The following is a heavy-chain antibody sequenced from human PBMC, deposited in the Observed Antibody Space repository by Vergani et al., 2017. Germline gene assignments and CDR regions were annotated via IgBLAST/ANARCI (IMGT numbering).Heavy chain of an antibody. CDR3: ARGGPAGSNFDY. CDR2: IWYDGSNK. V-gene: IGHV3-33*01. D-gene: IGHD6-19*01. J-gene: IGHJ4*02. CDR1: GFTFSSYG. Sequence: QVQLVESGGGVVQPGRSLRLSCAASGFTFSSYGMHWVRQAPGKGLEWVAVIWYDGSNKYYADSVKSRFTISRDNSKNTLYLQMNSLRAEDTAVYYCARGGPAGSNFDYWGQGTLVTVSS.